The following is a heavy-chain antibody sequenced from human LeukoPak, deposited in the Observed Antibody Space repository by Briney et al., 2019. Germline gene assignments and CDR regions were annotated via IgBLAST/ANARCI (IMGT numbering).Heavy chain of an antibody. J-gene: IGHJ4*02. D-gene: IGHD6-19*01. Sequence: GGSLRLSCAASGFTFSSYSMNWVRQAPGKGLEWVSSISSSSYIYYADSVKGRFTISRDNAKNSLYLQMNSLRAEDTAVCYCARDLTVAAYFDYWGQGTLVTVSS. CDR1: GFTFSSYS. CDR3: ARDLTVAAYFDY. V-gene: IGHV3-21*01. CDR2: ISSSSYI.